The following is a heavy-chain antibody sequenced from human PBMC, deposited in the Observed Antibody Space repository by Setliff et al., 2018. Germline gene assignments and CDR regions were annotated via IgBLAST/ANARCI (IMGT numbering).Heavy chain of an antibody. V-gene: IGHV2-5*01. Sequence: SGPTLVNPTQTLTLTCTFSGFSLSTSGVGVGWIRQPPGKALEWLALIYWNDDKRYSPSLKSRLTITKDTSKNQVVLTMTNMDPVDTATYYCAHRRGDYYDSSGYYYDYWGQGTLVTVSS. CDR2: IYWNDDK. D-gene: IGHD3-22*01. CDR1: GFSLSTSGVG. J-gene: IGHJ4*02. CDR3: AHRRGDYYDSSGYYYDY.